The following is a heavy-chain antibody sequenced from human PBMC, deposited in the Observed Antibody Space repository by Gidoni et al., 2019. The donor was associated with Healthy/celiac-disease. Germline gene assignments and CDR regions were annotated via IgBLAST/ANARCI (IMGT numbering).Heavy chain of an antibody. Sequence: EVQLVESGGGLVKPGGSLRLSCAASGFTFSSYSMNWFRQAPGKGLEWVSSISSSSSYIYYADSVKGRFTISRDNAKNSLYLQMNSLRAEDTAVYYCARDPVSLWFGVSLDYYYGMDVWGQGTTVTVSS. CDR1: GFTFSSYS. CDR3: ARDPVSLWFGVSLDYYYGMDV. D-gene: IGHD3-10*01. CDR2: ISSSSSYI. J-gene: IGHJ6*02. V-gene: IGHV3-21*01.